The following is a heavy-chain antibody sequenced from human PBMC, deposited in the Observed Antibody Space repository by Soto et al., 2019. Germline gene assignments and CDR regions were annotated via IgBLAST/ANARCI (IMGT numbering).Heavy chain of an antibody. CDR3: AASGLVDNYYYYGMDV. J-gene: IGHJ6*02. D-gene: IGHD1-26*01. CDR2: IIPIFGTA. V-gene: IGHV1-69*06. CDR1: GGTFSSYA. Sequence: ASVKVSCKASGGTFSSYAISWVRQAPGQGLEWMGGIIPIFGTANYAQKFQGRVTITADKSTSTAYMELSSLRSEDTAVYYCAASGLVDNYYYYGMDVWGQGTMVTVSS.